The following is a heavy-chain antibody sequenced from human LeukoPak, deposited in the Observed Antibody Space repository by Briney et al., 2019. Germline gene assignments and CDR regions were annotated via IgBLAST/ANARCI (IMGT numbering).Heavy chain of an antibody. J-gene: IGHJ4*02. CDR2: INPNSGVS. D-gene: IGHD3-3*01. Sequence: GASVKVSCSASGYTFTGSYMHWVRQAPGQGLEWMGWINPNSGVSNYSQKVRGRGTMTRATAISTAYMELSRLTSDDTAVYYCARVKGRVFGVIATKERYFDYWGQGTLVTVSS. CDR1: GYTFTGSY. V-gene: IGHV1-2*02. CDR3: ARVKGRVFGVIATKERYFDY.